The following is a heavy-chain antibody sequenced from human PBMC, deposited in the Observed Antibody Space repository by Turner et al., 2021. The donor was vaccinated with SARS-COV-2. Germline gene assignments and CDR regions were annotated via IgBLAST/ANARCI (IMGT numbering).Heavy chain of an antibody. V-gene: IGHV4-39*01. CDR2: IYYSGST. CDR3: ARLRPTQNFDY. Sequence: QLHLRESGPGLGKPSETRSPPSPVSVGSISSSSYYWGWIRQPPGKGLEWIGGIYYSGSTYYNQSLKSRVTISVDTSKNQFSLKLSSVTAADTAVYYCARLRPTQNFDYWGQGTLVTVSS. CDR1: VGSISSSSYY. D-gene: IGHD1-1*01. J-gene: IGHJ4*02.